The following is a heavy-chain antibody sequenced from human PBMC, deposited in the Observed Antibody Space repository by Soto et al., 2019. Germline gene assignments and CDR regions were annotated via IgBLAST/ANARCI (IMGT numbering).Heavy chain of an antibody. D-gene: IGHD3-22*01. V-gene: IGHV1-18*01. J-gene: IGHJ4*02. CDR2: IGAFNGNT. CDR1: GYTFTDFG. CDR3: VRLGDSFGYRGSYYFDH. Sequence: HVQLVQSGAEVKKPGASVKVSCKASGYTFTDFGIGWVRQAPGQGLEWVGWIGAFNGNTDYAQKFQGRVTMTADPPTSTAYMELRSLRSDDTAIYSCVRLGDSFGYRGSYYFDHWGQGTLVTVSS.